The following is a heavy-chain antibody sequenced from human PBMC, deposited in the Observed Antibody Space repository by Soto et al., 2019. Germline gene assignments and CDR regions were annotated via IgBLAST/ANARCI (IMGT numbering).Heavy chain of an antibody. CDR2: MYYNGIA. D-gene: IGHD6-19*01. CDR1: GGSISTNNHF. Sequence: QLQLQESGPGLVKPSETLSLTCTVSGGSISTNNHFWGWIRQPPGKGLEWLATMYYNGIAYYNPAPQSLATMSADTSKNLVSLRLSSVTASDSAVYFCASPSFDSSSVWYSQYFHTWGQGSLVVVSS. V-gene: IGHV4-39*01. J-gene: IGHJ1*01. CDR3: ASPSFDSSSVWYSQYFHT.